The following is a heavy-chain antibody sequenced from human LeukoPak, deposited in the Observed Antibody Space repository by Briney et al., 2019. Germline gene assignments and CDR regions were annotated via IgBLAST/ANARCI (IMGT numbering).Heavy chain of an antibody. V-gene: IGHV6-1*01. J-gene: IGHJ6*02. Sequence: SQTLSLTSAISGDSVTSDRAACNWIRQSPSTGLEWLGRTYYRSKWYHDYAPSVISRMAINADASKNQFSLQVNSVTPEDTAVYYCAPRPGQHYYYGMDVWGQGTTVTVSS. CDR2: TYYRSKWYH. D-gene: IGHD2-2*01. CDR1: GDSVTSDRAA. CDR3: APRPGQHYYYGMDV.